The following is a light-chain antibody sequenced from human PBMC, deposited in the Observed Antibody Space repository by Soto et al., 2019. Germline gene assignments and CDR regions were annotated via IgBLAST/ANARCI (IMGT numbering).Light chain of an antibody. V-gene: IGKV1-5*01. CDR2: DAS. Sequence: DLQMTQSPSTLSASVGDRVTITCRASQSISSWLAWYQQKPGKAPRPLIFDASSLESGVPSKFSGSGSGTEFTLTISSLQPDDFATYYCQQYSSYPWTFGQGTKVEIK. J-gene: IGKJ1*01. CDR3: QQYSSYPWT. CDR1: QSISSW.